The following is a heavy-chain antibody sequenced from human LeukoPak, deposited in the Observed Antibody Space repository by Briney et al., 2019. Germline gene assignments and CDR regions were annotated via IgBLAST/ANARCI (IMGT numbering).Heavy chain of an antibody. D-gene: IGHD3-3*01. V-gene: IGHV3-23*01. CDR2: VSGSGDST. J-gene: IGHJ4*02. Sequence: GGSLRLSCAASGFTFSSYAMSWVRQAPGKGLEWVSAVSGSGDSTYYADSVRGRFTISRDNSRNTLYLQMNSLRAEDTAVYYCAKEPTIFGVVILGEYYFDYWGQGNLVTVSS. CDR1: GFTFSSYA. CDR3: AKEPTIFGVVILGEYYFDY.